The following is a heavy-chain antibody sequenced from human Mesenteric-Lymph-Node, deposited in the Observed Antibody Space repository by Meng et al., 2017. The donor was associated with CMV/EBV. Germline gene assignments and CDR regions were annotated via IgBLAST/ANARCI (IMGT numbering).Heavy chain of an antibody. D-gene: IGHD3-10*01. J-gene: IGHJ5*02. CDR1: GSFSDYY. V-gene: IGHV4-34*01. CDR2: INNSGSA. Sequence: GSFSDYYWTWIRQSPGKGLEWIGEINNSGSANYNPSLKSRVTISVDTSKNQFSLKLSSMTAADTALYYCARINYYGSGSYSLDWFDPWGQGTLVTVSS. CDR3: ARINYYGSGSYSLDWFDP.